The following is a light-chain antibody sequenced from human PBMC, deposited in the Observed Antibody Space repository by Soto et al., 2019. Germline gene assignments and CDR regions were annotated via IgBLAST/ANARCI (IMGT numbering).Light chain of an antibody. V-gene: IGKV3-11*01. CDR2: DAS. J-gene: IGKJ2*01. Sequence: ENVLIQSPATLSLSPGERATLSCRACQSVSSYLVWYQQKPGQAPRLLIYDASNRATGIPARFSGSGSGTDFTLTISGLEPEDFAVYYCQQRTDWPHTFGQGTKLEIK. CDR3: QQRTDWPHT. CDR1: QSVSSY.